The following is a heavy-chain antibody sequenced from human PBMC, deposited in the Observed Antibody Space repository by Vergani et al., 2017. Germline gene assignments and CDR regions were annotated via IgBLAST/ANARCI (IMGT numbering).Heavy chain of an antibody. CDR2: FYTGGGT. CDR1: GGSISSGSYY. CDR3: ARDPLYSTTWPVLLLDMDV. D-gene: IGHD6-13*01. V-gene: IGHV4-61*02. Sequence: QVQLQESGPGLVRPSQTLSLTCTVSGGSISSGSYYWSWFRQPAGKGLEWIGRFYTGGGTSYNPSLKSRVTISVDTSKNQFSLQLSSVTAADTAVYYCARDPLYSTTWPVLLLDMDVCGQGTTVTVSS. J-gene: IGHJ6*02.